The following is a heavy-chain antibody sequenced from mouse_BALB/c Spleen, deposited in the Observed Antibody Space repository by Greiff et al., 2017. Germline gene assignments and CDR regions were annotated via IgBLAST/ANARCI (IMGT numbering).Heavy chain of an antibody. Sequence: QVQLLESGPSLVQPSQSLSITCTVSGFSLTSYGVHWVRQSPGKGLEWLGVIWRGGSTNYNSALMSRLSITKDNSKSHVFFKMNSLQADDTAIYYCGGGVTAKNCAVDYWGQGTSVTVSA. J-gene: IGHJ4*01. D-gene: IGHD2-2*01. V-gene: IGHV2-5-1*01. CDR2: IWRGGST. CDR1: GFSLTSYG. CDR3: GGGVTAKNCAVDY.